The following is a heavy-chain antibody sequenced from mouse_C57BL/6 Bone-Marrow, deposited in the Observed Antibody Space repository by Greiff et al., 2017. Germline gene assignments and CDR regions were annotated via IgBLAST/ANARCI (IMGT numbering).Heavy chain of an antibody. V-gene: IGHV5-16*01. CDR2: INYDGSST. D-gene: IGHD1-1*01. Sequence: EVQVVESEGGLVQPGSSMKLSCTASGFTFSDYYMAWVRQVPEKGLEWVANINYDGSSTYYLDSLKSRFIISRDNAKNILYLQMSSLKSEDTATYYCARGIYYYGSSYVRYFDVWGTGTTVTVSS. CDR1: GFTFSDYY. J-gene: IGHJ1*03. CDR3: ARGIYYYGSSYVRYFDV.